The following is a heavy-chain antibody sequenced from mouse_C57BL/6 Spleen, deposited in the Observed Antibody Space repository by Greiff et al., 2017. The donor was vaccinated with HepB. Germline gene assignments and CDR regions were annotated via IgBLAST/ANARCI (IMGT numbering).Heavy chain of an antibody. J-gene: IGHJ4*01. D-gene: IGHD2-4*01. CDR2: INYDGSST. Sequence: EVKLVESEGGLVQPGSSMKLSCTASGFTFSDYYMAWVRQVPEKGLEWVANINYDGSSTYYLDSLKSRFIISRDNAKNILYLQMSSLKSEDTATYYCAREGDYDEVDYWGQGTSVTVSS. CDR1: GFTFSDYY. CDR3: AREGDYDEVDY. V-gene: IGHV5-16*01.